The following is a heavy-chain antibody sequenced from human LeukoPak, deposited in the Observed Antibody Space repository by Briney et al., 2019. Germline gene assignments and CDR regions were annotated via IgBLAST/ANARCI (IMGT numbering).Heavy chain of an antibody. CDR1: GYTFTGYY. V-gene: IGHV1-2*02. CDR2: INPNTGGT. CDR3: ARDRGGSGSYWTY. J-gene: IGHJ4*02. D-gene: IGHD1-26*01. Sequence: ASVKVSCKASGYTFTGYYLHWVRQAPGQRLEWMGWINPNTGGTNSAENFQGRVAMTRDTSISTAYMELRSLRSDDTAVYYCARDRGGSGSYWTYWGQGTLVTVSS.